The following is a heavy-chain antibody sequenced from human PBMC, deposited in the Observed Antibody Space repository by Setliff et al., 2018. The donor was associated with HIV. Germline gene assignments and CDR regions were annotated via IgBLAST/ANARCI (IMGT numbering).Heavy chain of an antibody. CDR3: ARAGQTYYYGSGSYNWFDP. V-gene: IGHV4-59*01. Sequence: NPSETLSLTCTVSGGSISSYYWSWIRQPPGKGLEWIGYIYYSGSTNYNPSLKSRVTISVDTSKNQFSLKLSSVTAADTAVYYCARAGQTYYYGSGSYNWFDPWGQGTLVTVSS. CDR1: GGSISSYY. CDR2: IYYSGST. D-gene: IGHD3-10*01. J-gene: IGHJ5*02.